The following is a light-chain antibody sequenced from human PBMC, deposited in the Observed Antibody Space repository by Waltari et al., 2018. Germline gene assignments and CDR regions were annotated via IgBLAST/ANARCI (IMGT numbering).Light chain of an antibody. J-gene: IGLJ3*02. V-gene: IGLV1-36*01. CDR3: STWDHSLNGRV. CDR2: GI. Sequence: QSALNQEASVSGTVGQKVTLSCTGNNNNIGTYGVGWYQQISHGPPKSVMFGISLPSRIPARFSGSKSGPTASLTIPGLRPDDEGDYFCSTWDHSLNGRVFGGGTRLTVL. CDR1: NNNIGTYG.